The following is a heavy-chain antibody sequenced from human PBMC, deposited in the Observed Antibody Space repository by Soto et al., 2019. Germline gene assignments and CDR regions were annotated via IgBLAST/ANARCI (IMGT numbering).Heavy chain of an antibody. D-gene: IGHD4-4*01. Sequence: PGGSLRLSCAASGFTFSSYGMHWVRQAPGKGLEWVAVIWYDGSNKYYADSVKGRFTISRDNSKNTLYLQMNSLRAEDTAVYYCARAHYPPGLHRWYYYYGMDVWGQGTTVTVSS. CDR1: GFTFSSYG. J-gene: IGHJ6*02. CDR2: IWYDGSNK. CDR3: ARAHYPPGLHRWYYYYGMDV. V-gene: IGHV3-33*01.